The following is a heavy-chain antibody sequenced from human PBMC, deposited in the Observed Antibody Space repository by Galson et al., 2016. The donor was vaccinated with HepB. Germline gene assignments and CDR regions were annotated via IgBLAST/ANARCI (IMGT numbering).Heavy chain of an antibody. CDR2: MSDSDDI. D-gene: IGHD6-13*01. Sequence: SCKASGYTFSSYAMAWVRQAPGKGLEWVSGMSDSDDIYYSPTVKGRFTISRDNSKNTVFLQLTSLRAEDTAVYYCAKDKRGHSSAWYWYFDYWGPGTLVSVSS. V-gene: IGHV3-23*01. CDR3: AKDKRGHSSAWYWYFDY. J-gene: IGHJ4*02. CDR1: GYTFSSYA.